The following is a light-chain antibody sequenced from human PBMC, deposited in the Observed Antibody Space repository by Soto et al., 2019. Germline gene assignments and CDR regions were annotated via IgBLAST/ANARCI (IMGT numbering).Light chain of an antibody. CDR3: LQPNSYPCT. J-gene: IGKJ1*01. V-gene: IGKV1-17*01. CDR2: AAS. Sequence: QKARSPLCLSASDGDRVTITCLASQSISSYLNWYQQKPGKAPKLLIYAASSLQSGVPSRFSGSGSGTEFTLTISSLQPEDFATYCCLQPNSYPCTFAQRTMVDVK. CDR1: QSISSY.